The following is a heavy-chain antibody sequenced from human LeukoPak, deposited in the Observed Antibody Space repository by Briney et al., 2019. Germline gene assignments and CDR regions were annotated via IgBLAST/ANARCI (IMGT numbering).Heavy chain of an antibody. CDR1: GYIFTSYY. J-gene: IGHJ6*02. CDR3: ARKNNQHYYYAMDV. CDR2: INPAGGST. Sequence: GASVKVSCKASGYIFTSYYIDWVRQTPGQGLEWMARINPAGGSTRYAEKFQGRVTVTRDTSTNTVYMEVNSLRSDDTAMYYCARKNNQHYYYAMDVWGQGTTVIISS. D-gene: IGHD1-14*01. V-gene: IGHV1-46*01.